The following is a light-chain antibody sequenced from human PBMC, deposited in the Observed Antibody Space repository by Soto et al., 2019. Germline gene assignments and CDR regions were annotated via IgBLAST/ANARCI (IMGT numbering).Light chain of an antibody. V-gene: IGLV2-14*01. CDR2: EVS. CDR3: NSYTSSSTYV. CDR1: SSDVGGYNY. Sequence: QSVLTQPASVSGSPGQSITISCTGTSSDVGGYNYVSWYQQHPGKAPKLMIYEVSNRPSGVSYRFSASKSGNTASLTISGLQTEYEADYFCNSYTSSSTYVFGTGTKVTVL. J-gene: IGLJ1*01.